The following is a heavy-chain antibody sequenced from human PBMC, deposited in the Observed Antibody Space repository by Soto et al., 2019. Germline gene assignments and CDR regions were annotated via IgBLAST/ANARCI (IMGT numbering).Heavy chain of an antibody. V-gene: IGHV4-59*01. CDR3: ARRYGYSFDY. D-gene: IGHD5-18*01. CDR1: GGSISSYY. Sequence: PSETLSLTCTVSGGSISSYYWSWIRQPPGKGLEWIGYIYYSGSTNYNPSLKSRVTISVDTSKNQFSLKLSSVTAADTAVYYCARRYGYSFDYWRQGPLVTVSS. CDR2: IYYSGST. J-gene: IGHJ4*02.